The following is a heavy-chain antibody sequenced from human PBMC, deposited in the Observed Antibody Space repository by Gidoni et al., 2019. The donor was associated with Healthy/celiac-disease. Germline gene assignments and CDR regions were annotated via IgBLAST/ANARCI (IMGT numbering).Heavy chain of an antibody. CDR1: GFTVSSYA. Sequence: EVQLLESGGGLVQPGGSLRRSCAASGFTVSSYAMSWVRQAPGKGLEGVSAISGSGGSTYYADSVKGRFTISRDNSKNTLYLQMNSLRAEDTAVYYCAKDHAVTRGFGYWGQGTLVTVSS. J-gene: IGHJ4*02. V-gene: IGHV3-23*01. D-gene: IGHD4-17*01. CDR3: AKDHAVTRGFGY. CDR2: ISGSGGST.